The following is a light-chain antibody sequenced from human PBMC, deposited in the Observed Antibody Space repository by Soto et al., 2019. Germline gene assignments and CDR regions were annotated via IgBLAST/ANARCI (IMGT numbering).Light chain of an antibody. J-gene: IGLJ1*01. CDR2: EVS. Sequence: QSVLTQPASVSESPGQSITISCTGTSSDVGGYDYVSWYQQHPGKAPKLMIYEVSNRPFGVSDRFSASKSGNTASLTISGLQADDEAHYYCSSYKSISTLVFGTGTKVTVL. CDR1: SSDVGGYDY. CDR3: SSYKSISTLV. V-gene: IGLV2-14*01.